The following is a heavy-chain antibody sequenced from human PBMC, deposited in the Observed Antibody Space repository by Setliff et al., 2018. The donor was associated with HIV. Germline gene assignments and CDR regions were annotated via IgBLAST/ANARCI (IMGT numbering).Heavy chain of an antibody. D-gene: IGHD3-22*01. CDR3: ARDPASIAYYARFDY. CDR1: GFNFRNYN. V-gene: IGHV3-21*01. Sequence: GSLRLSCAASGFNFRNYNMNWVRQAPGKGLEWVSCITSGSGYIYYADSVKGRFTISRDNAKNSLYLHMNSLRAEDTAVYYCARDPASIAYYARFDYWGQGTLVTVSS. J-gene: IGHJ4*02. CDR2: ITSGSGYI.